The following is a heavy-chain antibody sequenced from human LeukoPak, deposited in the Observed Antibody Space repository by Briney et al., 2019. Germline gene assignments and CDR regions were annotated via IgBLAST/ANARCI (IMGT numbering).Heavy chain of an antibody. V-gene: IGHV4-31*03. CDR2: IDYSGST. Sequence: SQTLSLTCTVSGGSISSGGYYWSWIRQHRGKGLEWIGYIDYSGSTYYDPSLRSRVAISVDTSKNQFSLILSSVTAADTAVYYCARRPNYGDYSAAFDICGQGTMVTVSS. CDR1: GGSISSGGYY. CDR3: ARRPNYGDYSAAFDI. J-gene: IGHJ3*02. D-gene: IGHD4-17*01.